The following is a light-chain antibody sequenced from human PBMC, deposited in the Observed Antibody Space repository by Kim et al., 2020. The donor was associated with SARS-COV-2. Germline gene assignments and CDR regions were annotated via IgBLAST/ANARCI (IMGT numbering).Light chain of an antibody. J-gene: IGLJ3*02. CDR1: SIVLCGSNY. CDR2: DVS. V-gene: IGLV2-11*01. Sequence: GQSGTSSCTGTSIVLCGSNYVTWYKQHLGKAPILLIYDVSKRPSGVPDRFSGSKSGNTSSLTISVLQAEGEAVYYGCSYACSYTLVFGGGTKLTVL. CDR3: CSYACSYTLV.